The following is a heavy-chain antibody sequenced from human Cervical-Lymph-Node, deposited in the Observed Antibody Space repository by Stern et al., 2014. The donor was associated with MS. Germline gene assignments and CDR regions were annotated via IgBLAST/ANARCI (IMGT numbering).Heavy chain of an antibody. D-gene: IGHD3-10*01. CDR1: GYTFTNYN. CDR2: MNPNSGNK. CDR3: ARVRFYGSGIYYALGDGMDV. J-gene: IGHJ6*02. V-gene: IGHV1-8*01. Sequence: QVQLVQSGAEVKKPGASVKVSCKASGYTFTNYNIDWVRQATGQVLEWMGWMNPNSGNKGYAQRFQGRVTMTRDTSTSTAYMELSSLKAEDTAVYYCARVRFYGSGIYYALGDGMDVWGQGTTVTVSS.